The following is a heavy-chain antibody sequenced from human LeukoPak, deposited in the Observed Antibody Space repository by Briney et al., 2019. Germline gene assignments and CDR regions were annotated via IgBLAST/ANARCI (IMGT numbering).Heavy chain of an antibody. V-gene: IGHV3-23*01. CDR1: GLTFSSHV. J-gene: IGHJ4*02. CDR3: SKKAVAGD. CDR2: ISSTGDST. D-gene: IGHD6-19*01. Sequence: PGESLRLSCAAYGLTFSSHVMSWVRQAPGKGLEWVSTISSTGDSTYYADSVKGRFTISRDNSKNTLYLQMNSLRAEDTAVYYCSKKAVAGDWGQGTLVTVSS.